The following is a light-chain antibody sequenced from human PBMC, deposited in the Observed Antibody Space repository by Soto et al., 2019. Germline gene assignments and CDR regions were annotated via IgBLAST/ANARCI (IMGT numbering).Light chain of an antibody. Sequence: ESVLTQSPGTLSLSPGERVTLSCRASQSVSSGYLAWYQQKPGQAPRLLIYAASSRATGIPDRFSGSGSGTDFTLTISRLEPEDFAVYYCQQYSSSLWTFGQGTKVDSK. CDR1: QSVSSGY. CDR3: QQYSSSLWT. V-gene: IGKV3-20*01. J-gene: IGKJ1*01. CDR2: AAS.